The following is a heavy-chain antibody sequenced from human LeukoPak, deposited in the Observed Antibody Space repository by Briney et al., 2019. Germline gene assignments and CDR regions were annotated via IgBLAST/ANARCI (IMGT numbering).Heavy chain of an antibody. D-gene: IGHD1-26*01. Sequence: GGSLRLSCAASGFTFSTYGIHWARQAPGKGLEWVAFIRYDGSKTHYADSVKGRFTTSRDNSKNTLYLQMNSLRAEDTAVYYCAKDPTISELPDFDYWGQGTLVTVSS. CDR1: GFTFSTYG. CDR2: IRYDGSKT. J-gene: IGHJ4*02. V-gene: IGHV3-30*02. CDR3: AKDPTISELPDFDY.